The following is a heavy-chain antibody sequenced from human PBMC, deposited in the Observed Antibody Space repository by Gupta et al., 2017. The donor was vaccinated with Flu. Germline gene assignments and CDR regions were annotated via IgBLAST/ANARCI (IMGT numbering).Heavy chain of an antibody. CDR3: ARGYYDFWSGYDSDENDY. V-gene: IGHV3-48*03. CDR2: ISSSGSTI. J-gene: IGHJ4*02. Sequence: KGLEWVSYISSSGSTIYYADSVKGRFTISRDNAKNSLYLQMNSLRAEDTAVYYCARGYYDFWSGYDSDENDYWGQGTLVTVSS. D-gene: IGHD3-3*01.